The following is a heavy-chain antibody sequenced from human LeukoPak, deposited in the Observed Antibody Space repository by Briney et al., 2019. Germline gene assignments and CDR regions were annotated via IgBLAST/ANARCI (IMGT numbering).Heavy chain of an antibody. D-gene: IGHD3-22*01. CDR3: ARASSGYYWDFDY. Sequence: GSLRLSCAASGFTFSSYAMSWVRQAPGKGLEWVGSIYYRGNTYYNPSLKSRVTLSADTSKNQFSLKVTSVTAADTAVYYCARASSGYYWDFDYWGQGALVTVSS. J-gene: IGHJ4*02. CDR1: GFTFSSYA. CDR2: IYYRGNT. V-gene: IGHV4-39*01.